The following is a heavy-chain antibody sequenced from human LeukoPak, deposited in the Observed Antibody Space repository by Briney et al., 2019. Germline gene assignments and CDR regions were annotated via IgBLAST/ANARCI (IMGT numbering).Heavy chain of an antibody. V-gene: IGHV4-31*03. CDR3: AREEDSNYVHLFDY. Sequence: PSETLSLTCTVSGGSISSGGYYWSWIRQHPGKGLEWIGYIYYSGNTYYNPSLKSRVTISVDTSKNQFSLKLSSVTAADTAVYYCAREEDSNYVHLFDYWGQGTLVTVSS. CDR1: GGSISSGGYY. D-gene: IGHD4-11*01. CDR2: IYYSGNT. J-gene: IGHJ4*02.